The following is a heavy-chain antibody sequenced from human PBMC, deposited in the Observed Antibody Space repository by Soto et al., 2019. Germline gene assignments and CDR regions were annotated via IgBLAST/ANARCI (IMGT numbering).Heavy chain of an antibody. CDR1: GFTFSNAW. V-gene: IGHV3-15*01. Sequence: GGSLRLSCAASGFTFSNAWMSWVRQAPGKGLEWVGRIKSKTDGGTTDYAAPVKGRFTISRDDSKNTLYLQMNSLKTEDTAVYYCTTEGIAARPFYYYYYMDVWGKGTTVTVSS. CDR2: IKSKTDGGTT. CDR3: TTEGIAARPFYYYYYMDV. J-gene: IGHJ6*03. D-gene: IGHD6-6*01.